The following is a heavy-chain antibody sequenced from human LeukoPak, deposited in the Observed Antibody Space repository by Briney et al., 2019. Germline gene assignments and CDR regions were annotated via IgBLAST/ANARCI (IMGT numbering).Heavy chain of an antibody. V-gene: IGHV3-23*01. CDR3: AKLVRYDSSGYLDY. Sequence: GGSLRLSCAASRFSFSNYAMSWVRQAPGKGLEWVSTISGSGGSTYYADSVKGRFTISRDNSKNTLYLQMNSLRAEDTAVYYCAKLVRYDSSGYLDYWGQGTLVTVSS. CDR1: RFSFSNYA. D-gene: IGHD3-22*01. CDR2: ISGSGGST. J-gene: IGHJ4*02.